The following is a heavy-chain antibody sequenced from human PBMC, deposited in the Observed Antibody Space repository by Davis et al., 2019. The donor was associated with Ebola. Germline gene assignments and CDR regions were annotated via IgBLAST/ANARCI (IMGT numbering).Heavy chain of an antibody. D-gene: IGHD6-25*01. J-gene: IGHJ5*02. V-gene: IGHV1-8*01. CDR2: MNPNSGNT. Sequence: AASVKVSCKASGYTFTSYDINWVRQATGQGLEWMGWMNPNSGNTGYAQMFQGRVTMTRSTSITTAYMELSNLRSEDTAVYYCTRSETSSGWFDPWGQGTPVTVSS. CDR1: GYTFTSYD. CDR3: TRSETSSGWFDP.